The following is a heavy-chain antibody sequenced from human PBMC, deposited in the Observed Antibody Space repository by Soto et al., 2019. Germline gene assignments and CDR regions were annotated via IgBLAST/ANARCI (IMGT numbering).Heavy chain of an antibody. J-gene: IGHJ6*02. Sequence: SETLSLTCTVSGGSISSYYWSWIRQPPGKGLEWIGYIYYSGSTNYNPSLKSRVTISVDTSKNQFSLKLSSVTAADTAVYYCARELSGLYGMDVWGQGTTVTVSS. V-gene: IGHV4-59*01. D-gene: IGHD2-15*01. CDR3: ARELSGLYGMDV. CDR1: GGSISSYY. CDR2: IYYSGST.